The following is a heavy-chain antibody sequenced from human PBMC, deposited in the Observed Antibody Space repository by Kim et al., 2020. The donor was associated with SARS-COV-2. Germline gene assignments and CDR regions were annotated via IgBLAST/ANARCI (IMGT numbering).Heavy chain of an antibody. CDR3: ATDKTPLAYCGGDCKTPLDY. CDR2: INAGNGNT. V-gene: IGHV1-3*01. D-gene: IGHD2-21*01. CDR1: GYTFTRYG. J-gene: IGHJ4*02. Sequence: ASVKVSCKASGYTFTRYGGHWVRQAPGQRLAWMGWINAGNGNTKYLQKFQGRGTITRDTSASTAYMELSSLRSEDTAVYYCATDKTPLAYCGGDCKTPLDYWGQGTLVTVSS.